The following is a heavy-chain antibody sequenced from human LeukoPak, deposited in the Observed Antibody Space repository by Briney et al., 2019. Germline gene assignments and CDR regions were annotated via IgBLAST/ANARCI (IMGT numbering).Heavy chain of an antibody. Sequence: PSQTLSLTCTVSGDSITSGAYFWNWIRQQPGKGLEWIGYIYYTRSTNYNPSLESRVTILLDTSKNEFSLRLSSVTAADTAVYYCARGYYFESGSFFEDWGQGTLVTVSS. V-gene: IGHV4-31*03. CDR3: ARGYYFESGSFFED. CDR1: GDSITSGAYF. CDR2: IYYTRST. J-gene: IGHJ4*02. D-gene: IGHD3-10*01.